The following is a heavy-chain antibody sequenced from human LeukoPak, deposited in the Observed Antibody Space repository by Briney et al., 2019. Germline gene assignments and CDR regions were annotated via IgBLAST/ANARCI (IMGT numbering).Heavy chain of an antibody. CDR2: ISSSGSTM. D-gene: IGHD2-2*01. J-gene: IGHJ5*02. V-gene: IGHV3-11*04. Sequence: GGSLRLSCAASGFTLSDYNMNWIRQGPGKGLEWLSYISSSGSTMYYADSVKGRFTISRDNAKNSLYLQMNSLRAEDTAVYYCARDSRSNWFDPWGQGTLVTVSS. CDR3: ARDSRSNWFDP. CDR1: GFTLSDYN.